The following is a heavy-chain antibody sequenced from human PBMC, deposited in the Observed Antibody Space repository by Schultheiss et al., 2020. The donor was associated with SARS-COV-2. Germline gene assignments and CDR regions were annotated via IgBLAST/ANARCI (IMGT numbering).Heavy chain of an antibody. J-gene: IGHJ3*01. CDR2: IYYSGST. Sequence: SETLSLTCTVSGGSISSYYWSWIRQHPGKGLEWIGYIYYSGSTYYNPSLKSRVTISVDTSKNQFSLEVTSVITADTAVYYCARDLRGLVDAFDVWGQGTVVTVSS. V-gene: IGHV4-59*06. D-gene: IGHD3/OR15-3a*01. CDR1: GGSISSYY. CDR3: ARDLRGLVDAFDV.